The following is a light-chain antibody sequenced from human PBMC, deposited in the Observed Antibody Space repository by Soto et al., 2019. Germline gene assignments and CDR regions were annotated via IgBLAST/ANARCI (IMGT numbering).Light chain of an antibody. CDR3: QQYNSYWT. CDR1: QGISSW. CDR2: KAS. J-gene: IGKJ1*01. Sequence: DIQMTQSPSTLSASVGDRVTITCRASQGISSWLAWYQQKPGKAPKLLIYKASSLESGVPSRFSGSGSGTEFTLTISSLQPDDFATYYRQQYNSYWTFGQGTKVEIK. V-gene: IGKV1-5*03.